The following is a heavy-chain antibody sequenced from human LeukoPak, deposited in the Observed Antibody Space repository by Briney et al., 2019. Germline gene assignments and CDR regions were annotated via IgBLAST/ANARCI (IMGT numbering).Heavy chain of an antibody. Sequence: GGSLRLSCAASGFTFTMYAMSWVRQAPGKGLEWVSAISASDGRTHYADSVKGRFTISRDNSKNTLYLQMNSLRAEDTAVYYCAKSGSSSSVDYWGQGTLVTVSS. D-gene: IGHD6-6*01. CDR3: AKSGSSSSVDY. CDR1: GFTFTMYA. V-gene: IGHV3-23*01. CDR2: ISASDGRT. J-gene: IGHJ4*02.